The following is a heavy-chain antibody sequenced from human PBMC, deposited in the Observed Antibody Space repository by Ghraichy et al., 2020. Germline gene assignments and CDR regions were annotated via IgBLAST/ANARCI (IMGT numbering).Heavy chain of an antibody. J-gene: IGHJ4*02. CDR2: INVNSGYI. D-gene: IGHD5-12*01. V-gene: IGHV3-21*01. Sequence: GGSLRLSCTASGFDFSAYSMNWVRQAPGKGLEWVSSINVNSGYIYYADSAKGRFTISRDNAKNSLFLQMNGLRAEDTAVYYCARGENSGWPLSFDYWGQGTLVTVSS. CDR1: GFDFSAYS. CDR3: ARGENSGWPLSFDY.